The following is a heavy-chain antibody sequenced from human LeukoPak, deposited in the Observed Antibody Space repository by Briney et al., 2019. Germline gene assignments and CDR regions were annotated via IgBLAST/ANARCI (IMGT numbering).Heavy chain of an antibody. CDR1: GFTFSAYG. D-gene: IGHD6-6*01. CDR2: LRFDGNNK. Sequence: GXXLRISCAASGFTFSAYGMHWVRQAPGKGLEWVAFLRFDGNNKYYTDSVKGRFTISRDNYKKKLYLQMHSLRPEDTAVYYCAKDFVYSSSTYNWFDAWGQGTLVTVSS. V-gene: IGHV3-30*02. J-gene: IGHJ5*02. CDR3: AKDFVYSSSTYNWFDA.